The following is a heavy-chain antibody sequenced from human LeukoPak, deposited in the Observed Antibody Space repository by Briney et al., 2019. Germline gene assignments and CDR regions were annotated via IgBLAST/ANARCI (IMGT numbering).Heavy chain of an antibody. J-gene: IGHJ3*02. V-gene: IGHV3-11*04. CDR2: ISSSGSTI. CDR3: ARDRFRTAMVSNGAFDI. D-gene: IGHD5-18*01. Sequence: GGSLRLSCAASGFTFSDYYMSWIRQAPGKGLEWVSYISSSGSTIYYADSVKGRFTISRDNAKNSLYLQMNSLRAEDTAVYYCARDRFRTAMVSNGAFDIWGQGTMVTVSS. CDR1: GFTFSDYY.